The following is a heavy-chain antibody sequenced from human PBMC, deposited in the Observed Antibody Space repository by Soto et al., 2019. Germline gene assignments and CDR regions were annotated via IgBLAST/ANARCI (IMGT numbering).Heavy chain of an antibody. J-gene: IGHJ4*02. CDR3: AKRGGVVGGSEKTFFEY. Sequence: QVQLVESGGGVVQPGKSLRLSCAASGFIFSNYGMHWVRQAPGKGLEWVALISFDGKNRNYADSVKGRFTIYRDNPKNTLYLEMNSLRPEDTAFYYCAKRGGVVGGSEKTFFEYWGQGTLVTVSS. D-gene: IGHD2-15*01. V-gene: IGHV3-30*18. CDR1: GFIFSNYG. CDR2: ISFDGKNR.